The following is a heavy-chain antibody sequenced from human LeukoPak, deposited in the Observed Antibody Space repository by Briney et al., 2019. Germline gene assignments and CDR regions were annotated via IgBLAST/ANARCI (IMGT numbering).Heavy chain of an antibody. CDR3: ARVDHGSGWYIMDY. D-gene: IGHD6-19*01. V-gene: IGHV1-69*10. J-gene: IGHJ4*02. CDR2: IIPILGIA. Sequence: SVKVSCKASGGTFSSYAISWVRQAPGQGLEWMGRIIPILGIANYEQKFQGRVTITADKSTSPAYMELSSLRSEDTAVYYCARVDHGSGWYIMDYWGQGTLVTVSS. CDR1: GGTFSSYA.